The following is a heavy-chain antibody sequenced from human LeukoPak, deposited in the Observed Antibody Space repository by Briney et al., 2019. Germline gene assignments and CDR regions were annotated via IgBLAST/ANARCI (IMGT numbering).Heavy chain of an antibody. CDR1: GVSITTYY. V-gene: IGHV4-4*08. Sequence: PSETLSLTCSVSGVSITTYYWSWIRQSPGKGLEWIGYMYKSGSTNYNPSLKSRVTISVDTYKNQFSLKLSSVTAADTAVYYCARDCLGETLGYCSGGSCYPNWFDPWGQGTLVTVSS. J-gene: IGHJ5*02. D-gene: IGHD2-15*01. CDR2: MYKSGST. CDR3: ARDCLGETLGYCSGGSCYPNWFDP.